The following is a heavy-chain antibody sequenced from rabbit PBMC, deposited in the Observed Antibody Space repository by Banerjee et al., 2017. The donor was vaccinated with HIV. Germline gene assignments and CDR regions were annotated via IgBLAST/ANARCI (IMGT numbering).Heavy chain of an antibody. J-gene: IGHJ6*01. Sequence: QQLVESGGGLVKPGASLTLTCTASGFSFSSGYYMCWVRQAPGKGLEWIACIYADSSGTTYYASWAKGRFTISETSSTTVTLQMTSLTAADTATYFCARAGSTYYFGMDLWGQGTLVTVS. CDR2: IYADSSGTT. CDR1: GFSFSSGYY. V-gene: IGHV1S40*01. D-gene: IGHD4-2*01. CDR3: ARAGSTYYFGMDL.